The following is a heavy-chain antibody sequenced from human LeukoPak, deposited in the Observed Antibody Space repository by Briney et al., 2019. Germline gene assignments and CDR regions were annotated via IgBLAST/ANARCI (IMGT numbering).Heavy chain of an antibody. CDR3: AREAIVVPITMYFDY. CDR2: IIPIFGTA. D-gene: IGHD3-22*01. CDR1: GGTFSSYA. V-gene: IGHV1-69*05. J-gene: IGHJ4*02. Sequence: SVKVSCKASGGTFSSYAISWVRQAPGQGLEWMGRIIPIFGTANYAQKFQGRVTITTDESTSTAYMELSSLRSEDTAVYYCAREAIVVPITMYFDYWGQGTLVTVSS.